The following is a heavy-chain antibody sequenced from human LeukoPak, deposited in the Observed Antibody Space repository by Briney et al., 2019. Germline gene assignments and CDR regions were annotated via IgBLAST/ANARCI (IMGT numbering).Heavy chain of an antibody. J-gene: IGHJ4*02. CDR2: IYSGGST. Sequence: GGSLRLSCAASGFTVSSNYMSWVRRAPGKGLEWVSVIYSGGSTYYADSVKGRFTISRDNSKNTLYLQMNSLRAEDTAVYYCASAYYGSGSYYKIFDYWGQGTLVTVSS. CDR1: GFTVSSNY. CDR3: ASAYYGSGSYYKIFDY. D-gene: IGHD3-10*01. V-gene: IGHV3-53*01.